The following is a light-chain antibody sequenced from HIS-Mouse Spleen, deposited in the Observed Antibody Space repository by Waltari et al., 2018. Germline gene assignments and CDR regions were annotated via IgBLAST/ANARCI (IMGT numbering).Light chain of an antibody. CDR1: NIGKKS. J-gene: IGLJ2*01. V-gene: IGLV3-21*03. Sequence: SYVLPHPPSVSVPQGKTARLTGGGNNIGKKSLHWYQQKPGQAPVLVVYDDSDRPSGIPERFSGSNSGNTATLTISRVEAGDEADYYCQVWDSSSDHVVFGGGTKLTVL. CDR3: QVWDSSSDHVV. CDR2: DDS.